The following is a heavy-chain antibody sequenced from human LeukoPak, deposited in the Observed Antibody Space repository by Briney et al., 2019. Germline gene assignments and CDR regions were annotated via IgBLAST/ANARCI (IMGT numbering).Heavy chain of an antibody. J-gene: IGHJ6*03. CDR2: IYSGGST. CDR3: ARDRGTVTTGGYYYYYYMDV. V-gene: IGHV3-53*01. Sequence: GGSLRLSCAASGFTVSSNYMSWVRQAPGKGLEWVSVIYSGGSTYYADSVKGRFTISRDNSKSTLYLQMNSLRAEDTAVYYCARDRGTVTTGGYYYYYYMDVWGKGTTVTVSS. CDR1: GFTVSSNY. D-gene: IGHD4-17*01.